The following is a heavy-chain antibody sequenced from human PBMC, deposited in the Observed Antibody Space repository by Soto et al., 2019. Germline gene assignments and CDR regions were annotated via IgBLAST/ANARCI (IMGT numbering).Heavy chain of an antibody. J-gene: IGHJ4*02. Sequence: EVQLLESGGGLVQPGGSLRLSCAASGFTFSSYAMSWVRQAPGKGLEWVSAISGSGVSTYYADSVKGRFTISRDNSKNALYLQINSSRAESTAVYYCTKEYEYSSGWERIDYWGQGALVTVS. CDR2: ISGSGVST. CDR3: TKEYEYSSGWERIDY. D-gene: IGHD6-19*01. V-gene: IGHV3-23*01. CDR1: GFTFSSYA.